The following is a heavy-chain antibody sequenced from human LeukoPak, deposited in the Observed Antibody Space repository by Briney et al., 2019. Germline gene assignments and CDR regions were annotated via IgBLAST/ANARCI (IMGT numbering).Heavy chain of an antibody. CDR2: IYYSGST. J-gene: IGHJ4*02. Sequence: SETLSLTCTVSGGSINRYYWSWIRQPPGKRLEWIGYIYYSGSTDYNPSLKSRVTISVDTSKNQFSLKLSSVTAADTAVYYCARGRWLRSSFDYWGQGTLVTVSS. CDR1: GGSINRYY. V-gene: IGHV4-59*12. CDR3: ARGRWLRSSFDY. D-gene: IGHD5-12*01.